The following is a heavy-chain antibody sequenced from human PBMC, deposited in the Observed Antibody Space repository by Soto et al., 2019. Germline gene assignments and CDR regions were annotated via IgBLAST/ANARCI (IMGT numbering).Heavy chain of an antibody. CDR3: ARAGCTSCSIFY. V-gene: IGHV4-31*03. D-gene: IGHD2-2*01. CDR2: IHYSGST. CDR1: GDSISSGGYY. J-gene: IGHJ4*02. Sequence: LSLTCTVSGDSISSGGYYWSWIRQHPGKGLEWIGYIHYSGSTYYNPSLKSRVTISVDTSKNQFSLELSSVTAADTAVYYCARAGCTSCSIFYWGQGTLVTVSS.